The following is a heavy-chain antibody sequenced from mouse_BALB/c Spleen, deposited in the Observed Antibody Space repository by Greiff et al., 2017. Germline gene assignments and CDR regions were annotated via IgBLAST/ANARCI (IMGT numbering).Heavy chain of an antibody. J-gene: IGHJ4*01. Sequence: VQLKESGPGLVKPSQSLSLTCSVTGYSITSGYYWNWIRQFPGNKLEWMGYISYDGSNNYNPSLKNRISITRDTSKNQFFLKLNSVTTEDTATYYCARGLMDYWGQGTSVTVSS. CDR2: ISYDGSN. CDR1: GYSITSGYY. V-gene: IGHV3-6*02. CDR3: ARGLMDY.